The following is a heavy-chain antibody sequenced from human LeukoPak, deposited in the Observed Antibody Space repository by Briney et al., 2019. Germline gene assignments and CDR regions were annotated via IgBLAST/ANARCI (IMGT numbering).Heavy chain of an antibody. CDR3: ARQDSSSWYRATTHFDY. V-gene: IGHV7-4-1*02. Sequence: ASVKVSCKASGYTFTGYYMHWVRQAPGQGLEWMGWVNTNTGNPTYAQGFTGRFVFSLDTSVSTAYLQISSLKAEDTAVYYCARQDSSSWYRATTHFDYWGQGTLVTVSS. CDR1: GYTFTGYY. D-gene: IGHD6-13*01. CDR2: VNTNTGNP. J-gene: IGHJ4*02.